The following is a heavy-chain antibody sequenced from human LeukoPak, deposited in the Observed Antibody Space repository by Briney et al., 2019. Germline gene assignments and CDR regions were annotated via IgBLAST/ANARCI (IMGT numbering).Heavy chain of an antibody. CDR1: GGSISSYY. V-gene: IGHV4-59*01. J-gene: IGHJ4*02. Sequence: SETLSLTCTVSGGSISSYYWSWVRQPPGKGLEWIGYIYYSGSTNYNPSLKSRVTISVDTSKNQFSLKLSSVTAADTAVYYCARDQGNSLFDYWGQGTLVTVSS. CDR3: ARDQGNSLFDY. D-gene: IGHD4-23*01. CDR2: IYYSGST.